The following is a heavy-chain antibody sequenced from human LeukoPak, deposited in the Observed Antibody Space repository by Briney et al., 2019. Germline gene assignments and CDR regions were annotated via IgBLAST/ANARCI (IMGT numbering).Heavy chain of an antibody. V-gene: IGHV3-23*01. Sequence: GWSLRLSCAASGFTFSSYAMSWVRQAPGKGLDWVSTISGSGGSTYYADSVKGRFTISRDNSKNTLYLQMNSLGAEDTAVYYCATNAGLGPDDAFDIWGQGTMVTVSS. CDR3: ATNAGLGPDDAFDI. CDR1: GFTFSSYA. J-gene: IGHJ3*02. CDR2: ISGSGGST.